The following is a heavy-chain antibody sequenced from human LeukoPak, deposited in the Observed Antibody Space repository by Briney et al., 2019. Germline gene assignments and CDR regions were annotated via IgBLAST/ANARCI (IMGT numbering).Heavy chain of an antibody. CDR2: IYPGDSDT. CDR3: ARRRYCSGGSCSGDVASDI. V-gene: IGHV5-51*01. CDR1: GYSFTSYW. Sequence: GESLKISCKGSGYSFTSYWIGWVRQMPGKGLEWMGIIYPGDSDTRYSPSFQGQVTISADKSISTAYLQWSSLKASDTAMYYCARRRYCSGGSCSGDVASDIWGQGTMVTVSS. J-gene: IGHJ3*02. D-gene: IGHD2-15*01.